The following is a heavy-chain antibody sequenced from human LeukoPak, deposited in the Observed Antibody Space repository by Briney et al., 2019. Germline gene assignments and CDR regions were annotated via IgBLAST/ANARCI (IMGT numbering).Heavy chain of an antibody. D-gene: IGHD5-18*01. CDR2: IDSSGSST. CDR3: ARRRDTGNRYFDY. J-gene: IGHJ4*02. Sequence: GGSLRLSCAASGFTRSDHYTTWIRQAPGKGLEWVSFIDSSGSSTYYADSVKGRFAISRDNAENSLYLQMSSLKASDTAMYYCARRRDTGNRYFDYWGQGTLVTVSS. V-gene: IGHV3-11*01. CDR1: GFTRSDHY.